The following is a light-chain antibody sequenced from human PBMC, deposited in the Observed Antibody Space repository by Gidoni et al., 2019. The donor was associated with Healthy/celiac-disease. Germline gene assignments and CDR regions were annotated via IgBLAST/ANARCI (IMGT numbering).Light chain of an antibody. CDR3: QQYGSSSLT. CDR2: GAS. Sequence: EIVLTPSPDTLSLSPGERATLSCRASQSVSSSYLAWYQQKPGQAPRLLIYGASSRATGIPDRFSGSGSGTDFTLTISRLEPEDFAVYYCQQYGSSSLTFGGGTKVEIK. V-gene: IGKV3-20*01. J-gene: IGKJ4*01. CDR1: QSVSSSY.